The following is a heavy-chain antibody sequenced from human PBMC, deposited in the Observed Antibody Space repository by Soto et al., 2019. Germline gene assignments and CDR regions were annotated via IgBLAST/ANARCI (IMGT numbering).Heavy chain of an antibody. Sequence: SETLSLTCAVYGGSFSGYYWSWIRQPPGKGLEWIGEINHSGSTNYNPSLKSRVTISVDTSKNQFSLKLSSVTAADTAVYYCARGVGGSGSSYFDYWGQGTLVTVSS. CDR1: GGSFSGYY. CDR2: INHSGST. V-gene: IGHV4-34*01. D-gene: IGHD3-10*01. J-gene: IGHJ4*02. CDR3: ARGVGGSGSSYFDY.